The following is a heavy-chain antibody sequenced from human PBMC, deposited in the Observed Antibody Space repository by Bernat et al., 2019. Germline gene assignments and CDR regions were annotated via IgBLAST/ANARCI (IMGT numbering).Heavy chain of an antibody. J-gene: IGHJ6*02. CDR3: ATVHTIWSGTNYYYYGMDV. Sequence: QVQLVQSGAEVKKPGASVKVSCKVSGYTLTELSMHWVRQAPGKGLEWMGGFDPEDGETIYAQKFQGSVTMTEDTSTDTAYMELSSLRSEDTAVYYCATVHTIWSGTNYYYYGMDVWGQGTTVTVSS. V-gene: IGHV1-24*01. CDR1: GYTLTELS. D-gene: IGHD3-3*01. CDR2: FDPEDGET.